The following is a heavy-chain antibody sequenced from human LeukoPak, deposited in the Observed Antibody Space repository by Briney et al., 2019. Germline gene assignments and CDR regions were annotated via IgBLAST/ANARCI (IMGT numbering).Heavy chain of an antibody. CDR2: IIPIFGTA. D-gene: IGHD5-12*01. Sequence: SVKVSCKASGYTFTSYYMHWVRQAPGQGLEWMGGIIPIFGTANYAQKFQGRVTITADESTSTAYMELSSLRSEDTAVYYCARGPGYSGLFWGQGTLVTVSS. V-gene: IGHV1-69*13. CDR1: GYTFTSYY. CDR3: ARGPGYSGLF. J-gene: IGHJ4*02.